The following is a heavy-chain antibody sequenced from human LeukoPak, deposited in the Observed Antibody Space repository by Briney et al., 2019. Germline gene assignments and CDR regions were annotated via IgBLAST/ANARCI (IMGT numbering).Heavy chain of an antibody. J-gene: IGHJ6*03. CDR2: ISGSGGST. D-gene: IGHD6-19*01. CDR1: GFTFSSYA. Sequence: PGGSLRLSCAASGFTFSSYAMSWVRQAPGKGLEWVSAISGSGGSTYYADSVKGRFTISRDNAKNTLYLQMNSLRAEDTAVYYCASEGSGWPYYYYYMDVWGKGTTVTISS. CDR3: ASEGSGWPYYYYYMDV. V-gene: IGHV3-23*01.